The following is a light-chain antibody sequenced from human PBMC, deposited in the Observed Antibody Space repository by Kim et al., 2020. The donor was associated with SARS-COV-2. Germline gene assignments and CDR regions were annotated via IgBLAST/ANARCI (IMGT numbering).Light chain of an antibody. J-gene: IGKJ4*01. CDR1: QGISSS. CDR3: QQFKNYPHT. Sequence: IQLTQSPSSLSASVGDRVTITCRASQGISSSLAWFQQIPGKAPKLLIYDASTLRSGIPSRFSGSGSGTDFTLAISSLQPEDFATYYCQQFKNYPHTFGGGTKVDIK. CDR2: DAS. V-gene: IGKV1D-13*01.